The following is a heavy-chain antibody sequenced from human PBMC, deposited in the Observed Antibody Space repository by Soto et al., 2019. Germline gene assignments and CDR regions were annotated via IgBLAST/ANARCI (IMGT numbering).Heavy chain of an antibody. CDR3: ARLGCYYQSLDP. V-gene: IGHV4-59*08. D-gene: IGHD3-22*01. J-gene: IGHJ5*02. CDR2: IYYGGTT. Sequence: QVQLQESGPGLVKPSETLSLTCTVSGGSLSPNYWSWIRQPPGKGLEWIGYIYYGGTTTNNPSLNVRVAISIDTSKNQCSLTLSSVTAAHTAVYYCARLGCYYQSLDPWGQGILVTVSS. CDR1: GGSLSPNY.